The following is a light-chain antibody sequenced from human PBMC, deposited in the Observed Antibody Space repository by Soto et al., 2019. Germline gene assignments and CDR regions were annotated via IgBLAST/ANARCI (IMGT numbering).Light chain of an antibody. J-gene: IGLJ3*02. Sequence: QSVLTQSASASGTPGQRVTISCSGGTFNIGTNSVNWYQQLPGTAPKLLIYSNNQRPSGVPDRFSGSKSGTSASLAISGLQSEDEADYYCAAWDDTLDAGVFGGGTKLTVL. CDR1: TFNIGTNS. CDR3: AAWDDTLDAGV. CDR2: SNN. V-gene: IGLV1-44*01.